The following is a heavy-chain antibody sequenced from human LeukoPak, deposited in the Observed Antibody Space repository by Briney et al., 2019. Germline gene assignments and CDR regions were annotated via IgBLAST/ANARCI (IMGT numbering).Heavy chain of an antibody. Sequence: SETLSLTCGVSGGSISNTNWWTWVRQPPGKGLEWIGEVNLQGSTNYNPSLKSRVTISVDTSKNQFSLKLSSVTAADTAVYYCARLPVAVPGTYFDYWGQGTLVTVSS. J-gene: IGHJ4*02. V-gene: IGHV4-4*02. CDR1: GGSISNTNW. CDR2: VNLQGST. D-gene: IGHD6-19*01. CDR3: ARLPVAVPGTYFDY.